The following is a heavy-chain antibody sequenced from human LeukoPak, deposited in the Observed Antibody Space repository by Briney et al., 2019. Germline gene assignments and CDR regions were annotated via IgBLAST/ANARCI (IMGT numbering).Heavy chain of an antibody. CDR1: GYTFTGYY. V-gene: IGHV1-2*06. J-gene: IGHJ5*02. D-gene: IGHD2-21*02. CDR3: ARDADPYCGGDCYYNWFDP. Sequence: ASVKVSCKASGYTFTGYYMHWVRQAPGQGLEWMGRINPNSGGTNYAQKFQGRVTMTRDTSISTAYMELSRLRSDDTAVYYCARDADPYCGGDCYYNWFDPWGQGTLVTVSS. CDR2: INPNSGGT.